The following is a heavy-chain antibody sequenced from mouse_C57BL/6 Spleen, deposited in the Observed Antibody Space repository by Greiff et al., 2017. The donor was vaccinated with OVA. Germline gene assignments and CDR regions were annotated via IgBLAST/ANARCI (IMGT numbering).Heavy chain of an antibody. Sequence: EVQLQESGPGLVKPSQSLSLTCSVTGYSITSGYYWNWIRQFPGNKLEWMGYISYDGSNNYNPSLKNRISITRDTSKNQFFLKLNSVTTEDTATYYCAREDYAQAWFAYWGQGTLVTVSA. CDR1: GYSITSGYY. CDR2: ISYDGSN. V-gene: IGHV3-6*01. J-gene: IGHJ3*01. CDR3: AREDYAQAWFAY. D-gene: IGHD3-2*02.